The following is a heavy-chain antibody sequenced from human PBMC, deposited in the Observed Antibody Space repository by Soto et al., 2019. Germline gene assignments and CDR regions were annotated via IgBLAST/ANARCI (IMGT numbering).Heavy chain of an antibody. CDR2: IYSGGST. V-gene: IGHV3-53*01. CDR3: ARGKFMKDLEWLHHYYYYGMDV. D-gene: IGHD3-3*01. J-gene: IGHJ6*02. Sequence: GGSLRLSCAASGFTVSSNYMSWVRQAPGKGLEWVSVIYSGGSTYYADSVKGRFTISRDNSKNTLYLQMNSLRAEDTAVYYCARGKFMKDLEWLHHYYYYGMDVWGQGTTVTVSS. CDR1: GFTVSSNY.